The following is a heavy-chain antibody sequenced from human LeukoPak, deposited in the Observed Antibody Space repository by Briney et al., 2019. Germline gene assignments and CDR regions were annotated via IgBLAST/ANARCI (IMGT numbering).Heavy chain of an antibody. Sequence: GGSLRLSCAASGFTFSSYAMNGVRKAPGKGLEWVSSISRSSSYIYYADSVKGRFTISRDNAKNTQYLQMNSLRVEDTAVYYCARFARLDPFDYWGQGTLVTVSS. V-gene: IGHV3-21*01. CDR1: GFTFSSYA. J-gene: IGHJ4*02. CDR3: ARFARLDPFDY. CDR2: ISRSSSYI.